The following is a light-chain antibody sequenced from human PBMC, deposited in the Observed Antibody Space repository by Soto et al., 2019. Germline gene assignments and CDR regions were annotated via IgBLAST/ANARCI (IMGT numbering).Light chain of an antibody. V-gene: IGLV2-14*01. CDR2: EVS. Sequence: QSALTQPASVSGSPGQSITISCTGTSSDVGTYNHVSWYQQHPGKAPQLIIYEVSNRPSGLSNRFSASKSGNTASLTISGLQVEDEADYYCCSFTTSSTLVFGTGTKLTVL. CDR1: SSDVGTYNH. CDR3: CSFTTSSTLV. J-gene: IGLJ1*01.